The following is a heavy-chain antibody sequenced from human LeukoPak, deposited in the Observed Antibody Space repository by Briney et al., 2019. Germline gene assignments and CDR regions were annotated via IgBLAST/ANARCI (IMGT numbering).Heavy chain of an antibody. V-gene: IGHV4-39*01. Sequence: PSETLSLTCIVSGGSISSSGYYWGWIRQPPGKGLEWIGSIYYSGSTYYNPSLKSRVTISVDTSKDQLSLNLRSVTAGDTAVYYCARLLEYYDSRGYFDYWGQGTPVTVSS. CDR2: IYYSGST. CDR1: GGSISSSGYY. D-gene: IGHD3-22*01. J-gene: IGHJ4*02. CDR3: ARLLEYYDSRGYFDY.